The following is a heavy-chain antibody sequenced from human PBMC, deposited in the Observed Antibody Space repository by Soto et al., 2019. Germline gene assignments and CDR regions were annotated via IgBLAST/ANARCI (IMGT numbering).Heavy chain of an antibody. CDR3: ARNRYSSGWTYYYYGMDV. CDR2: IYPGDSDT. V-gene: IGHV5-51*01. J-gene: IGHJ6*02. CDR1: GYSFTSYW. D-gene: IGHD6-19*01. Sequence: GESLKISCKGSGYSFTSYWIGWVRQMPGKGLEWMGIIYPGDSDTRYSPSFQGQVTISADKSISTAYLQWSSLKASDTAMYYCARNRYSSGWTYYYYGMDVWGQGTTVTVSS.